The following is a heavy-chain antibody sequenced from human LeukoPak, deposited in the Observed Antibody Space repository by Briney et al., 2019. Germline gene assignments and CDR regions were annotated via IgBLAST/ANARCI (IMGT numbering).Heavy chain of an antibody. CDR3: ATLHRPNYYESSGNDAFDI. J-gene: IGHJ3*02. V-gene: IGHV5-51*01. CDR1: GYSFTNYW. Sequence: GESLKISCQGSGYSFTNYWIGWVRQMPGKGLEWMGIIYPGDSDTRYSPSFQGQVTISADKSINTAYLQWSSPKASDTAMYYCATLHRPNYYESSGNDAFDIWGQGTMVTVSS. D-gene: IGHD3-22*01. CDR2: IYPGDSDT.